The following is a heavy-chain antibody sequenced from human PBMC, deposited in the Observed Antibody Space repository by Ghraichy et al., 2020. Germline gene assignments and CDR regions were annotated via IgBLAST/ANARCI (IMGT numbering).Heavy chain of an antibody. CDR1: GFTFSSYA. D-gene: IGHD3-22*01. J-gene: IGHJ3*02. CDR2: IRGSGSST. V-gene: IGHV3-23*01. Sequence: GGSLRLSCAASGFTFSSYAMSWVRQAPGKGLEWVSAIRGSGSSTYYTDSVKGRFTISRDNSKNTLYLQMNSLRAEDTAVYYCAKDRDYSDSSGYYFNAFGIWGQGTMVPVSS. CDR3: AKDRDYSDSSGYYFNAFGI.